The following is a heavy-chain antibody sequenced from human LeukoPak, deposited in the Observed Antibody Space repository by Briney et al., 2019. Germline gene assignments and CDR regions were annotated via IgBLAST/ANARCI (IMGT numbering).Heavy chain of an antibody. Sequence: GSLRLSCAASGFTFSNAWMSWIRQPAGKGLEWTGRIYTSGSTNYNPSLKSRVTMSIDTSKSQFSLKLSSVTAADTAVYYCARLPTVVTRVAFDIWGQGTMVTVSS. CDR3: ARLPTVVTRVAFDI. CDR2: IYTSGST. J-gene: IGHJ3*02. D-gene: IGHD4-23*01. V-gene: IGHV4-59*10. CDR1: GFTFSNAW.